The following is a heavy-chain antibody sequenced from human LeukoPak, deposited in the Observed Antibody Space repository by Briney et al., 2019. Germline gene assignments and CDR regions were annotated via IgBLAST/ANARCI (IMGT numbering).Heavy chain of an antibody. CDR1: GYSFTSYW. J-gene: IGHJ3*02. D-gene: IGHD5-24*01. V-gene: IGHV5-51*01. CDR2: IYPGDSDT. CDR3: ATHPEVATDAFDI. Sequence: GESLKISCKGSGYSFTSYWIGWVRQMPGKGLEWMGIIYPGDSDTRYSPSFQGQVTISADKSISTAYLQWSSLKASDTAMYYCATHPEVATDAFDIWGQGTMVTVSS.